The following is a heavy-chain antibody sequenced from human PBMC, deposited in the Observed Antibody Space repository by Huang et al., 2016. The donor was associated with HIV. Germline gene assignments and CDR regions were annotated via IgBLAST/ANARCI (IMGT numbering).Heavy chain of an antibody. CDR3: TTWARTSAGGN. CDR2: IKTKDDGGTT. CDR1: GFTFKGAW. Sequence: EVQLVESGGGLVKPGGSLSLSCAASGFTFKGAWMSWVRQTPGKGLEWGGLIKTKDDGGTTDYAAPVKGRFSMSRDDSKNTFYLQMNSLKSEDTAVYYCTTWARTSAGGNWGQGTLVSVSS. V-gene: IGHV3-15*01. D-gene: IGHD6-25*01. J-gene: IGHJ4*02.